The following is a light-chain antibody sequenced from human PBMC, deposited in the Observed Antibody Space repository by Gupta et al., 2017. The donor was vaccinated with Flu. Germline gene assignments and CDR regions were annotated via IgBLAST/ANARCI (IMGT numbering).Light chain of an antibody. CDR3: QQDYNLLWS. CDR2: GAS. Sequence: ERVTLSFSASQTVSSTFLTWYQQYPGQAPGLLIYGASTRATSIPARFSGSGSGTDFTLTISSLQPEDFAVYYCQQDYNLLWSFGQGTKVEIK. V-gene: IGKV3D-7*01. J-gene: IGKJ1*01. CDR1: QTVSSTF.